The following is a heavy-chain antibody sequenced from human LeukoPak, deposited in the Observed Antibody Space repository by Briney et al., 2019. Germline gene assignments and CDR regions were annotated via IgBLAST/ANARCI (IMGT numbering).Heavy chain of an antibody. CDR2: ISAYNGNT. J-gene: IGHJ5*02. CDR1: GYAFTSYG. D-gene: IGHD6-13*01. Sequence: GASVKVSCKATGYAFTSYGISWVRQAPGQGLEWMGWISAYNGNTNYAQKLQGRVTMTTDTSTSTAYMELRSLRSDDTAVYYCARVAVAAAGNWFDPWGQGTLVTVSS. CDR3: ARVAVAAAGNWFDP. V-gene: IGHV1-18*04.